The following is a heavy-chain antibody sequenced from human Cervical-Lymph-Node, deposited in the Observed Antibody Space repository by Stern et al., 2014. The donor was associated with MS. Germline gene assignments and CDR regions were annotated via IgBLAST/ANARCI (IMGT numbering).Heavy chain of an antibody. Sequence: VQLVQSGGGLVQPGGSLRLSCAPSGFSFSAYWMTWVRQAPGKGLQWVASIKKEGSRTYYVDSVKGRFTTSRDNAKNSLYMQMNSLSAEDTAVYYCAIDCGSGNCPHPYYYYGMDVWGQGTTVTVSS. J-gene: IGHJ6*02. CDR3: AIDCGSGNCPHPYYYYGMDV. CDR2: IKKEGSRT. D-gene: IGHD2-15*01. V-gene: IGHV3-7*01. CDR1: GFSFSAYW.